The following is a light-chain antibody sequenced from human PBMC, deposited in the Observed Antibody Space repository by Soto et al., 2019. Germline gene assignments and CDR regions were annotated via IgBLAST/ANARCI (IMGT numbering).Light chain of an antibody. V-gene: IGKV1-8*01. Sequence: AIRMTQSPSSFSASTGDRVTITCRASQGISSYLAWYQQKPGKAPKLLIYAASTLQSGVPSRFSGSGSGTDFTLTISCLQSEDFATYYCQQYYIDSTFGPGTKVDIK. CDR1: QGISSY. CDR3: QQYYIDST. CDR2: AAS. J-gene: IGKJ3*01.